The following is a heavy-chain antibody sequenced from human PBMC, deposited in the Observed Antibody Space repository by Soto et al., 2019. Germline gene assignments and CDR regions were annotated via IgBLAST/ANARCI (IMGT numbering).Heavy chain of an antibody. CDR1: GFTFSRYG. Sequence: HPGGSLRLSCAASGFTFSRYGMHWVRQAPGKGLEWVALIWNDGIRKVYVDSVKGRFTISRDNSKNTLDLQMNSLRAEDTAVYYCARDDDYEANAFDYWGPGTLVTVSS. V-gene: IGHV3-33*01. J-gene: IGHJ4*02. D-gene: IGHD3-22*01. CDR3: ARDDDYEANAFDY. CDR2: IWNDGIRK.